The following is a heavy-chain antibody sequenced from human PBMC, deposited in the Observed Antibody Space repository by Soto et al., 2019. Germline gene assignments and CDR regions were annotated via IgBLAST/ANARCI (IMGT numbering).Heavy chain of an antibody. CDR2: ISTYNGDT. Sequence: QVQLAQSGPEVRKPGASVKVSCEASGYTFTTSGISWVRQVPGQGLEWMGWISTYNGDTNSAQSFQGRVLMTADTSTGTAYMELMSLKSDDTAVYYCARQGSWPYYYYGLDVWGQGTIVTVSS. D-gene: IGHD1-26*01. CDR1: GYTFTTSG. CDR3: ARQGSWPYYYYGLDV. V-gene: IGHV1-18*01. J-gene: IGHJ6*02.